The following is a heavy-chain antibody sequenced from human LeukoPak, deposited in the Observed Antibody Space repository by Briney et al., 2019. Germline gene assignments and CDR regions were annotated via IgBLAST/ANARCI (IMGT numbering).Heavy chain of an antibody. V-gene: IGHV1-46*01. Sequence: ASVKVSCKASGYTFTNYYIHWVRQAPGQGLEWMGLINPGGDNTDYAQNFQGRVTMTRDMSTSTVYMELSSLRSEDTAVYYCARDLSSPSRGYFDYWGQGTLVTVSS. CDR1: GYTFTNYY. J-gene: IGHJ4*02. CDR2: INPGGDNT. CDR3: ARDLSSPSRGYFDY. D-gene: IGHD3-16*02.